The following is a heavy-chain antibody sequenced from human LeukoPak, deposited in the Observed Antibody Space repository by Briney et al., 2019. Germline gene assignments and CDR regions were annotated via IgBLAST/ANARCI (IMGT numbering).Heavy chain of an antibody. D-gene: IGHD2-15*01. J-gene: IGHJ6*02. CDR2: ISGSGGST. CDR1: GFTFSSYA. Sequence: GGSLRLSCAASGFTFSSYAMSWVRQAPGKGLEWVSAISGSGGSTYYADSVKGRFTISRDNSKNTLYLQMNSLRAEDTAVYYCAREVVAATGEVDDYYYGMDVWGQGTTVTVSS. V-gene: IGHV3-23*01. CDR3: AREVVAATGEVDDYYYGMDV.